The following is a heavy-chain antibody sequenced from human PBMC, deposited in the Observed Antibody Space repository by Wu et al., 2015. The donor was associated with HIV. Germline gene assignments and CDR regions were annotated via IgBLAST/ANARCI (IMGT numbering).Heavy chain of an antibody. CDR1: GGTFSSYA. Sequence: QVQLVQSGAEVKKPGSSVKVSCKASGGTFSSYAISWVRQAPGQGLEWMGRIIPIFGTANYAQKFQGRVTITADESTSTAYMELSSLRSEDTAVYYCARDLGEWTRYSSSWYPGGGNGDAFDIWGQGTMVTVSS. CDR3: ARDLGEWTRYSSSWYPGGGNGDAFDI. D-gene: IGHD6-13*01. J-gene: IGHJ3*02. CDR2: IIPIFGTA. V-gene: IGHV1-69*13.